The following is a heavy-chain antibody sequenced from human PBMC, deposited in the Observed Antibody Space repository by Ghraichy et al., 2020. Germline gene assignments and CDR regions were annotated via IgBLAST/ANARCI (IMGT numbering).Heavy chain of an antibody. D-gene: IGHD1-26*01. V-gene: IGHV3-7*01. Sequence: GGSLRLSCVGSEFSFNKFWMSWVRPAPGKGLEWVASIKQSGGEKHYADSLKGRIAISRDNTPNSLFLQLDSLRVDDTAVYYCARARGGWCTTTNCFAEYAEYWGEGTLVTVSS. CDR3: ARARGGWCTTTNCFAEYAEY. CDR1: EFSFNKFW. J-gene: IGHJ4*02. CDR2: IKQSGGEK.